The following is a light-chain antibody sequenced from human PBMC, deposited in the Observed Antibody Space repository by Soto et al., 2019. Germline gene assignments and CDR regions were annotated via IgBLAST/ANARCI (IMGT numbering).Light chain of an antibody. CDR2: GAS. CDR3: QHYGSSLYT. V-gene: IGKV3-20*01. Sequence: EIVLTQSPGTLSLSPGERATLSCRASQSVKSSYLAWYQQKPGQAPRLLIYGASSRATGIPDRFSGSGSGTDFSLNISRLEPEDFAVYYCQHYGSSLYTFGQGTKLEIK. J-gene: IGKJ2*01. CDR1: QSVKSSY.